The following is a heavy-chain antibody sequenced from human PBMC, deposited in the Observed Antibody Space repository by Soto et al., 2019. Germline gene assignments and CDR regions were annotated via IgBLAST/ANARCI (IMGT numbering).Heavy chain of an antibody. CDR3: ARDGYYDSSGYYYGAFDI. CDR2: IYYSGST. J-gene: IGHJ3*02. D-gene: IGHD3-22*01. CDR1: GGSISSSSYY. V-gene: IGHV4-39*07. Sequence: SETLSLTCTVSGGSISSSSYYWGWIRQPPGKGLEWIGSIYYSGSTYYNPSLKSRVTISVDTSKNQFSLKLSSVTAADTAVYYCARDGYYDSSGYYYGAFDIWGQGTMVTVSS.